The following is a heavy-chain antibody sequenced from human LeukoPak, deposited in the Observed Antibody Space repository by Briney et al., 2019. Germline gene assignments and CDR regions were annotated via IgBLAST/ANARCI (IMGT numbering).Heavy chain of an antibody. CDR1: GYTFSSYS. CDR3: ARGRRGADYYMDV. Sequence: GGSLRLSCAASGYTFSSYSMNWVRQAPGKGLEWVSSISSSSSYIYYADSVKGRFTISRDNAKNSLYLQMNSLRAEDTAVYYCARGRRGADYYMDVWGKGTTVTVSS. V-gene: IGHV3-21*01. CDR2: ISSSSSYI. D-gene: IGHD1-26*01. J-gene: IGHJ6*03.